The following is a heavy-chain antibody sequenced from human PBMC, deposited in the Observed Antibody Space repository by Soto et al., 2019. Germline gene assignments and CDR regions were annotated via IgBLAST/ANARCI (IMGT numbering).Heavy chain of an antibody. Sequence: GGSLRLSCTASGFIFISYGMHWVRQAPGKGLEWVAIISYDGSNKYYADSVKGRFTISRDNAKNSLYLEMNSLRAEDTAVYYCARESEDLTSNFDYWGQGTLVTVSS. CDR2: ISYDGSNK. CDR1: GFIFISYG. CDR3: ARESEDLTSNFDY. V-gene: IGHV3-30*03. J-gene: IGHJ4*02.